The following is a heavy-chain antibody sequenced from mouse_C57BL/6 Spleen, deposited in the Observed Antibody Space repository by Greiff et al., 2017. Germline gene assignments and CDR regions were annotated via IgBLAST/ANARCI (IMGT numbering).Heavy chain of an antibody. J-gene: IGHJ2*01. V-gene: IGHV1-72*01. CDR1: GYTFTSYW. CDR2: IDPNSGGT. D-gene: IGHD1-1*01. CDR3: ARRDYYGSSYFDY. Sequence: VQLQQPGAELVKPGASVKLSCKASGYTFTSYWMHWVKQRPGRGLEWIGRIDPNSGGTKYNEKFKSKATLTVDKPSSTAYIQLSSLTSEDSAVYYCARRDYYGSSYFDYWGQGTTLTVSS.